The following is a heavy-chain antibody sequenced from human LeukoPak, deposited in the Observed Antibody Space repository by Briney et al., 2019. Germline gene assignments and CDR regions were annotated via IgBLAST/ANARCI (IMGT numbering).Heavy chain of an antibody. CDR2: IYYSGST. J-gene: IGHJ4*02. CDR1: GGSISSYY. CDR3: ARRTYFYDSSGYYFDY. D-gene: IGHD3-22*01. V-gene: IGHV4-59*01. Sequence: PSQTLSLTCTVSGGSISSYYWSWIRQPPGKGLECIGYIYYSGSTNYNPSLKSRVTISVDTSKNQFSLKLSSVTAADTAVYYCARRTYFYDSSGYYFDYWGQGTLVTVSS.